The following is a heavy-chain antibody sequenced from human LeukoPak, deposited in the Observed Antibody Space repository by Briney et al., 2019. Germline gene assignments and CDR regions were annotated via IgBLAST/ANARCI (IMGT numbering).Heavy chain of an antibody. J-gene: IGHJ4*02. V-gene: IGHV1-2*02. CDR2: INPNSGGT. D-gene: IGHD5-18*01. CDR3: ARSLLQLWFIG. CDR1: GYTFTSYG. Sequence: ASVKVSCKASGYTFTSYGISWVRQAPGQGLEWMGWINPNSGGTNYAQKFQGRVTMARDTSISTAYMELSRLRSDDTAVYYCARSLLQLWFIGWGQGTLVTVSS.